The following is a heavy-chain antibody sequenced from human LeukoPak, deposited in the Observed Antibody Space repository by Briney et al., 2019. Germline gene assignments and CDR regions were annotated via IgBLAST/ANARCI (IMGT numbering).Heavy chain of an antibody. CDR3: ARDTSLRYYDSSGYYTY. Sequence: ASVKVSCKASGYTFTSYGISWVRQAPGQGLEWMGWISGYNGNTNYAQKLQGRVTMTTDISTSTAYMELRSLRSDDTAVYYCARDTSLRYYDSSGYYTYWGQGTLVTVSS. CDR1: GYTFTSYG. J-gene: IGHJ4*02. D-gene: IGHD3-22*01. V-gene: IGHV1-18*01. CDR2: ISGYNGNT.